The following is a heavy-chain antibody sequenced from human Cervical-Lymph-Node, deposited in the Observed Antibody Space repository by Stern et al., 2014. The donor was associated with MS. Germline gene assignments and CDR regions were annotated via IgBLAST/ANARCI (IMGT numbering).Heavy chain of an antibody. J-gene: IGHJ3*01. Sequence: VQLVESGAEVRKPGSSVKISCKASGGNFINSAITWVRQAPGQGLEYLGVIIPTFDTTNYAQKFQGRVTVTAHKSTRTAYTELSNLRSDDTAVYYCATSRGDITYDGSGDNHMFLVEAFAVWGQGTRVAVSS. D-gene: IGHD6-25*01. CDR2: IIPTFDTT. CDR1: GGNFINSA. CDR3: ATSRGDITYDGSGDNHMFLVEAFAV. V-gene: IGHV1-69*06.